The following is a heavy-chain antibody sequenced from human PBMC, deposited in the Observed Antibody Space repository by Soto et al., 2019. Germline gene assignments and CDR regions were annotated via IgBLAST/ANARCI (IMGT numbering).Heavy chain of an antibody. Sequence: GGSLRLSCSASGFTFSSYAMHWVRQAPGKGLEYVSAISSNGGSTYYADSEKGRFTISRDNSKNTLYLQMSSLRAEDTAVYYCVKDFEYSSSSGAFDIWGQGTMVTVSS. CDR2: ISSNGGST. CDR1: GFTFSSYA. V-gene: IGHV3-64D*09. CDR3: VKDFEYSSSSGAFDI. D-gene: IGHD6-6*01. J-gene: IGHJ3*02.